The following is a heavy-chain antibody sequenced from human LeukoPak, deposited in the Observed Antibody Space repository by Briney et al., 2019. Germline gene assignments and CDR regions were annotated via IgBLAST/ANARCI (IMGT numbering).Heavy chain of an antibody. CDR1: GYTFISYD. Sequence: VASVKVSCKASGYTFISYDINWVRQATGQGLEWMGWINPKSGTTGSAQRFQGRVSMTRDTSTSTAYMELSSLRSEDTAVYFCARNNYGGHDAFDIWGQGTLVTVSS. D-gene: IGHD3-16*01. J-gene: IGHJ3*02. CDR3: ARNNYGGHDAFDI. V-gene: IGHV1-8*01. CDR2: INPKSGTT.